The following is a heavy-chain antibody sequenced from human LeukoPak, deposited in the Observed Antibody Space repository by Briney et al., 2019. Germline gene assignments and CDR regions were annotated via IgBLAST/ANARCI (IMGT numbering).Heavy chain of an antibody. Sequence: PGGSLRLSCAASGFTFSDYYMSWIRQAPGKGLEWVSYISSSGSTIYYADSVKGRFTISRDNAKNSLYLQMNSLRAEDTAVYYCARVLRDSSSLYYYYYYGMDVWGQGTTVTVSS. CDR2: ISSSGSTI. CDR1: GFTFSDYY. V-gene: IGHV3-11*01. CDR3: ARVLRDSSSLYYYYYYGMDV. J-gene: IGHJ6*02. D-gene: IGHD6-6*01.